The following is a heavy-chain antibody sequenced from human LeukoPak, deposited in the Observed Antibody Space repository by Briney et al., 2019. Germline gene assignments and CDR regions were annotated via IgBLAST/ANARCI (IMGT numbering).Heavy chain of an antibody. V-gene: IGHV4-39*07. Sequence: PSETLSLTCTVSGGSISSSSYYWGWIRQPPGKGLEWIGSIYYSGSTYYNPSLKSRVTISVDTSKNQFSLKLSSVTAADTAVYYCARVWFGELFPKYPPHYFDYWGQGTLVTVFS. D-gene: IGHD3-10*01. CDR3: ARVWFGELFPKYPPHYFDY. CDR2: IYYSGST. J-gene: IGHJ4*02. CDR1: GGSISSSSYY.